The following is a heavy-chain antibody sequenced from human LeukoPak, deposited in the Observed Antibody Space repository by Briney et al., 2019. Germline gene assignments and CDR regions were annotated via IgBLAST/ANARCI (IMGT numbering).Heavy chain of an antibody. J-gene: IGHJ4*02. CDR2: IKSKTDGGTT. V-gene: IGHV3-15*01. CDR3: ITDRNYYDSSGYHYIDY. D-gene: IGHD3-22*01. CDR1: GFTFSNAW. Sequence: LGGSLRLSCAASGFTFSNAWMNRVRQAPGKGLEWVGRIKSKTDGGTTDYAAPVKGRFTISRDDSKNTVYLQMNSLKNEDTAVYYCITDRNYYDSSGYHYIDYWGQGTLVTVSS.